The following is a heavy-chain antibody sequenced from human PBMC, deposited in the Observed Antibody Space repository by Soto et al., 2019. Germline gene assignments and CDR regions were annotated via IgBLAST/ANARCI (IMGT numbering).Heavy chain of an antibody. J-gene: IGHJ5*02. CDR1: GGSISPYS. CDR2: VSHSGRT. D-gene: IGHD4-17*01. CDR3: ARFLGGYDDYGGWCAP. Sequence: QVPLVESGPGLVKPSETLSLTCTISGGSISPYSWTWIRQSPGKGLEWIGYVSHSGRTFHTPSLKSRLTSSLETSRSQFSLSLKSVSAAHTAVYYCARFLGGYDDYGGWCAPWGQGALVSVSS. V-gene: IGHV4-59*01.